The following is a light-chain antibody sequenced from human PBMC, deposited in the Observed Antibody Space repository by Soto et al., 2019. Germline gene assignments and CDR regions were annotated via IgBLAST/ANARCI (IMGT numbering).Light chain of an antibody. CDR3: QQYESFSRT. Sequence: DIQMTQSPSTLSASIGERVTITCRANQSISSWLAWYQQSPGKAPKLLIYKASRLENGVPSRFSGSGSGTRFTLTISRLQPDDFAPYYCQQYESFSRTFGQGTKVEIK. CDR1: QSISSW. V-gene: IGKV1-5*03. J-gene: IGKJ1*01. CDR2: KAS.